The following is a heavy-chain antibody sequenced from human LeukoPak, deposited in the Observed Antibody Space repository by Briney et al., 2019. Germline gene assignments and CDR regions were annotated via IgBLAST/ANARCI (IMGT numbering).Heavy chain of an antibody. CDR1: GFTFSNAW. V-gene: IGHV3-15*01. D-gene: IGHD5-18*01. J-gene: IGHJ4*02. CDR3: TVYTYGYIVY. Sequence: PGGSLRLSCAGSGFTFSNAWMTWVRQAPGKGLEWVGLIKSKTNGETTDYGAPVKGSFAISRDDSKNTLYLQMNSLKTEDTAVYYCTVYTYGYIVYWGQGTLVTVSS. CDR2: IKSKTNGETT.